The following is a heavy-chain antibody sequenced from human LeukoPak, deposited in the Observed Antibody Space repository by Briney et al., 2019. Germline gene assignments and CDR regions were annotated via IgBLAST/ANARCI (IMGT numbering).Heavy chain of an antibody. Sequence: PGGSLRLSCAASGFTFNNYAMTWVRQAPGKGLEWVSAISGSGGSTYYADSVKGRFTISRDNSKNTLYLQMNSLRAEDTAVYYCAKGPSSWEPTYYFDYWGQGTLVTVSS. CDR3: AKGPSSWEPTYYFDY. CDR1: GFTFNNYA. CDR2: ISGSGGST. J-gene: IGHJ4*02. D-gene: IGHD1-14*01. V-gene: IGHV3-23*01.